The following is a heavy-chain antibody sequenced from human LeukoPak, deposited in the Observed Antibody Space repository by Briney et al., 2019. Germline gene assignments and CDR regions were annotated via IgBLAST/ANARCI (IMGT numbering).Heavy chain of an antibody. Sequence: ASVKVSCKASGGTFSSYAISWVRQAPGQGLEWMGGIIPIFGTANYAQKFQGRVTITTDESTSTAYMELSSLRSEDTAVYYCARGPELERFDYWGQGTLATVSS. V-gene: IGHV1-69*05. J-gene: IGHJ4*02. D-gene: IGHD1-1*01. CDR3: ARGPELERFDY. CDR2: IIPIFGTA. CDR1: GGTFSSYA.